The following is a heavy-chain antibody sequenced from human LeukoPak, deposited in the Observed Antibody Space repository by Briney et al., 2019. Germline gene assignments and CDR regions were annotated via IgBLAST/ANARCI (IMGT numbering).Heavy chain of an antibody. Sequence: SETLSLTCTVSGGSISTSSYYWGWIRQPPGKGLEWIGYIYHSGSTYYNPSLKSRVTISVDRSKNQFSLKLSSVTAADTAVYYCARDAPDSSFDYWGQGTLVTVSS. J-gene: IGHJ4*02. V-gene: IGHV4-30-2*01. D-gene: IGHD3-22*01. CDR1: GGSISTSSYY. CDR2: IYHSGST. CDR3: ARDAPDSSFDY.